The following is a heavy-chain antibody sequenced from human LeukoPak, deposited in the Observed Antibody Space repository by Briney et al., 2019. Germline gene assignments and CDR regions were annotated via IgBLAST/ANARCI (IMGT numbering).Heavy chain of an antibody. CDR3: ARQSVYYDILTGYSSPYYFDY. V-gene: IGHV4-59*08. J-gene: IGHJ4*02. Sequence: PSETLSLTCTVSGGSISGYYLAWIRQTPGKGLEWIGYIYYTGNTYQNPSLGSRVTISLDTSKTQCSLRLTSVTAADTAVYYCARQSVYYDILTGYSSPYYFDYWGQGTLVTVSS. CDR2: IYYTGNT. D-gene: IGHD3-9*01. CDR1: GGSISGYY.